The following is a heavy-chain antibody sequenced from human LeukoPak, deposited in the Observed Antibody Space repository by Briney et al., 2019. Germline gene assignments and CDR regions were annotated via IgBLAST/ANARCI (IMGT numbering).Heavy chain of an antibody. D-gene: IGHD3-10*01. J-gene: IGHJ4*02. CDR1: GFIFSSYS. Sequence: GGSLRLSCAASGFIFSSYSMNWVRQAPGKGLEWVSSISSSSSYIYYADSVKGRFTISRDNAKNSLYLQMNSLRAGDTAVYYCARDVSSGSPQSLDYWGQGTLVTVSS. CDR3: ARDVSSGSPQSLDY. CDR2: ISSSSSYI. V-gene: IGHV3-21*01.